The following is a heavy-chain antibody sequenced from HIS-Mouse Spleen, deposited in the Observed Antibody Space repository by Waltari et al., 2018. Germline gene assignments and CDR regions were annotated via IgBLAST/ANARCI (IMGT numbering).Heavy chain of an antibody. J-gene: IGHJ2*01. V-gene: IGHV4-39*07. CDR2: IYYSGSP. Sequence: QLQLQESGPGLVKPSETLSLTCTVSGGSISSSSYYWGWIRQPPGKGLEWLGSIYYSGSPSYNPPLKSRVTISVDTSKTQFSLKLSSVTAADTAVYYCAREIPYSSSWYDWYFDLWGRGTLVTVSS. CDR1: GGSISSSSYY. CDR3: AREIPYSSSWYDWYFDL. D-gene: IGHD6-13*01.